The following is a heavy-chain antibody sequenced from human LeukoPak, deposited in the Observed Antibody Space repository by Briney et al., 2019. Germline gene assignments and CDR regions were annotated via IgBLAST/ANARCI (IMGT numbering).Heavy chain of an antibody. V-gene: IGHV1-2*02. J-gene: IGHJ6*03. D-gene: IGHD5/OR15-5a*01. Sequence: EASVKVSRKASGYTFTGFYMHWVRQAAGQGLEGMGGINPNSGGTNYAQKFQGRVTMTRYTYISTAYMELSRLRSDDTAVYDCARLYTTERYYCYYMDVWGKGTTVTISS. CDR3: ARLYTTERYYCYYMDV. CDR1: GYTFTGFY. CDR2: INPNSGGT.